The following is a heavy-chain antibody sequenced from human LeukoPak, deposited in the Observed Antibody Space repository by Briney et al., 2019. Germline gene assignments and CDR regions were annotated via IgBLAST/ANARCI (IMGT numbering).Heavy chain of an antibody. J-gene: IGHJ4*02. V-gene: IGHV4-61*02. CDR1: GGSISSGSYY. D-gene: IGHD3-3*01. Sequence: SQTLSLTCTVSGGSISSGSYYWSWIQQPAGKGLEWIGRIYTSGSTNYNPSLKSRVTISVDTSKNQFSLKLSSVTAADTAVYYCARTPSPPIWSGYWFYFDYWGQGTLVTVSS. CDR2: IYTSGST. CDR3: ARTPSPPIWSGYWFYFDY.